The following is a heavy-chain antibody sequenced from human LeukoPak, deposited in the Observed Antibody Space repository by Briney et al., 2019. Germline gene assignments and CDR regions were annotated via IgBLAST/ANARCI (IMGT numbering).Heavy chain of an antibody. Sequence: ASVKVSCKASGYTFSSYDISWVRQATGQGLEWMGWMNHKSGNTDYEQRFQGRGRMTRNTYIGAAYMELRSLRPEDTAVYYCARGLRDSSGREYFQHWGQGTLVTVSS. D-gene: IGHD6-19*01. CDR3: ARGLRDSSGREYFQH. CDR1: GYTFSSYD. V-gene: IGHV1-8*01. J-gene: IGHJ1*01. CDR2: MNHKSGNT.